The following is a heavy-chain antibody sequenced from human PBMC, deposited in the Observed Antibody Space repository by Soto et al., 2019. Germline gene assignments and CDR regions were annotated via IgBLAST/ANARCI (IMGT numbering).Heavy chain of an antibody. J-gene: IGHJ4*02. D-gene: IGHD6-13*01. CDR1: GGTIGSYY. V-gene: IGHV4-59*01. CDR3: ARISSWYPHPYFDY. CDR2: IYYSGST. Sequence: SETLSLTCPVSGGTIGSYYWSWIRQPPGKGLEWIGYIYYSGSTNYNPSLKSRVTISVDTSKNQFSLKLSSVTAADTAVYYCARISSWYPHPYFDYWGQGTLVTVSS.